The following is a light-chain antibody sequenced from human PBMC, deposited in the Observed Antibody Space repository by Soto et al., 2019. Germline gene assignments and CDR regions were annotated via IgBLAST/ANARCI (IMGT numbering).Light chain of an antibody. Sequence: EIVLTQSPGTLSLSPGERATLSCRASQSVSSSYLAWYQQKPGQAPRLLIYGASSRATGSPDRFSGSGSVTDFTLTISRLEPEDFAVYYCQQYGSSPPFTFGPGTKVDIK. V-gene: IGKV3-20*01. CDR2: GAS. J-gene: IGKJ3*01. CDR3: QQYGSSPPFT. CDR1: QSVSSSY.